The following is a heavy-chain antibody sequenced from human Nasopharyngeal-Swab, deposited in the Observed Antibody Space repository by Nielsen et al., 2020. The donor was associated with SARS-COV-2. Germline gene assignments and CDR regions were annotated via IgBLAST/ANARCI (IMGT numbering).Heavy chain of an antibody. CDR1: GYTFTSYG. D-gene: IGHD3-10*01. CDR2: ISAYNGNT. Sequence: ASVQVSCKASGYTFTSYGISWVRQAPGQGLEWMGWISAYNGNTNYAQKLQGRVTMTTDTSTSTAYMELRSLRSDDTAVYYCARNYYGSGSLIHYYYGMDVWGQGTTVTVSS. V-gene: IGHV1-18*01. CDR3: ARNYYGSGSLIHYYYGMDV. J-gene: IGHJ6*02.